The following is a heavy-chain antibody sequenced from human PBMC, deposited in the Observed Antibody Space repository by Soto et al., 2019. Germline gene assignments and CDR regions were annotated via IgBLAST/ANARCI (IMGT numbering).Heavy chain of an antibody. CDR3: AKDRYIVVVTARYRPDYFDY. J-gene: IGHJ4*02. Sequence: PGGSLRLSCAASGFTFSSYAMSWVRQAPGKGLEWVSAISGSGGSTYYADSVKGRFTISRDNSKNTLYLQMNSLRAEDTAVYYCAKDRYIVVVTARYRPDYFDYWGQGTLVTVSS. D-gene: IGHD2-21*02. CDR1: GFTFSSYA. V-gene: IGHV3-23*01. CDR2: ISGSGGST.